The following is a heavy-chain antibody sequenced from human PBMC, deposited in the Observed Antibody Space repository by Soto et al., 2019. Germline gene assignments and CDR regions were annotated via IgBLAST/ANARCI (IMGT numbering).Heavy chain of an antibody. CDR3: ARDHSSSWTLYWYFDL. D-gene: IGHD6-13*01. Sequence: GGSLRLSCAASGFTFSSYSMNWVRQAPGKGLEWVSYISSSSSTIYYADSVKGRFTISRDNAKNSLYLQMNSLRDEDTAVYYCARDHSSSWTLYWYFDLWGRGTLVTVS. J-gene: IGHJ2*01. CDR2: ISSSSSTI. V-gene: IGHV3-48*02. CDR1: GFTFSSYS.